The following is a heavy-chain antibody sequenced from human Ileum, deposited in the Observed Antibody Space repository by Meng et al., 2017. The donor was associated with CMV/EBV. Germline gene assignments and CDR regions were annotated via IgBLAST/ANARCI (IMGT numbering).Heavy chain of an antibody. CDR3: ARDRGDRTAYYGDFDY. J-gene: IGHJ4*02. D-gene: IGHD3/OR15-3a*01. CDR2: ISSGGTTI. Sequence: GESLKISCAASGFTFSSYEMNWVRQAPGKGLEWVSYISSGGTTIYYADSVKGRFTISRDNAKNSLYLQMNSLRAEDTSVYYCARDRGDRTAYYGDFDYWGQGTPVTIAS. V-gene: IGHV3-48*03. CDR1: GFTFSSYE.